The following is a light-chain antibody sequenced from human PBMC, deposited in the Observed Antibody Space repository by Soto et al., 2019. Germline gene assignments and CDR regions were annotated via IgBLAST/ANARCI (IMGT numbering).Light chain of an antibody. Sequence: DIQLTQSPSFLSASVGDTVTITCRASQAIKTYLAWYQLKPGKAPKLLIYAASTLEIEVPSRVSGSGSGTEFTLTISSLQPEDYATYFCQQLNTYPLTFGGGTKVEIK. V-gene: IGKV1-9*01. CDR2: AAS. J-gene: IGKJ4*01. CDR3: QQLNTYPLT. CDR1: QAIKTY.